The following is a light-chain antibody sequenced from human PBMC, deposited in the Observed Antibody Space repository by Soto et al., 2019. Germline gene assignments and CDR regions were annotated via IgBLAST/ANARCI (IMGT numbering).Light chain of an antibody. Sequence: EFVLTQSPATLSLSPGERATLSCRASQSVSSYLAWYQQKPGQAPRLLIYDFSNRATGIPARFSGSGSGTDFTLTTSSLEPEDFAVYYCQQLGTFGGGTKVDIK. CDR2: DFS. V-gene: IGKV3-11*01. CDR1: QSVSSY. CDR3: QQLGT. J-gene: IGKJ4*01.